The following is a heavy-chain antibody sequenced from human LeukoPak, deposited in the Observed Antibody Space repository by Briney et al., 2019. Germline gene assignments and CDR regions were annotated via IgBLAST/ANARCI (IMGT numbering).Heavy chain of an antibody. CDR3: AKGQKQVLRYFDRDHYMDV. V-gene: IGHV1-46*01. CDR2: INPTGGST. J-gene: IGHJ6*03. CDR1: GYIFTNYY. Sequence: ASVKVSCKASGYIFTNYYMHWVRQAPGEGLEWMGIINPTGGSTSYAQKFQGRVTMTRDTSTSTVYMELRSLRSEDTAVYYCAKGQKQVLRYFDRDHYMDVWGKGTTVTISS. D-gene: IGHD3-9*01.